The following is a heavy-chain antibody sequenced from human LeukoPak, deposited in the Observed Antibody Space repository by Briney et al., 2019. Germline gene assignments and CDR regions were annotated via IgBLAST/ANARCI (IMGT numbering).Heavy chain of an antibody. CDR2: IIPIFGTA. Sequence: SVKVSCKASGGTFSSYAISWVRQAPGQGLEWMGGIIPIFGTANYAQKFQGRVTITTDESTSTAYMELSSLRSEDTAVYYCARGIAAAGTLPSRFDPWAREPWSPSP. CDR1: GGTFSSYA. V-gene: IGHV1-69*05. CDR3: ARGIAAAGTLPSRFDP. J-gene: IGHJ5*02. D-gene: IGHD6-13*01.